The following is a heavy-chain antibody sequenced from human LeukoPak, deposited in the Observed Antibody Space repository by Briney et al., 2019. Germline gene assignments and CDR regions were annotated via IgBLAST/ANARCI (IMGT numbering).Heavy chain of an antibody. V-gene: IGHV3-74*01. CDR3: ARGPPFNYDSSGFIDY. D-gene: IGHD3-22*01. Sequence: PGGSLRLSCAASGFTFSTYNMNWVRQAPGKGLEWVSRINSDGSSISYADSMKGRFTISRDNAKNTLYVQMNSLRAEDTAVYYCARGPPFNYDSSGFIDYWGQGTLVTVSS. J-gene: IGHJ4*02. CDR2: INSDGSSI. CDR1: GFTFSTYN.